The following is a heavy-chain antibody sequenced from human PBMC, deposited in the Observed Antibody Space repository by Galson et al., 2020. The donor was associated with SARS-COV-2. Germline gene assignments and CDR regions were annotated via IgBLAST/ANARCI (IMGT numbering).Heavy chain of an antibody. CDR3: ARTQHYRDGYGPYSFYFDS. V-gene: IGHV2-70*04. CDR2: IDWDDDK. CDR1: GFSLSTNAMR. Sequence: SGPTLVKPTQTLTLTCTFSGFSLSTNAMRVSWIRQPPGKALEWLARIDWDDDKFYSTSLKPRLTISKDTSKNQVILTMTNMDPVDTATYYCARTQHYRDGYGPYSFYFDSWGLGTLVTVSS. J-gene: IGHJ4*02. D-gene: IGHD3-22*01.